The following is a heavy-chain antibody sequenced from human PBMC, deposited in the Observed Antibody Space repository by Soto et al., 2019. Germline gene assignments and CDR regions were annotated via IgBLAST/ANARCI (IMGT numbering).Heavy chain of an antibody. V-gene: IGHV4-30-4*01. CDR2: IYYSGST. Sequence: PSETLSLTCTVSGGSISSGDYYWSWIRQPPGKGLEWIGYIYYSGSTYYNPSLKSRVTISVDTSKNQFSLKLSSVTAADTAVYYCAREAGIAVAGEVWFDPWGQGTLVTVSS. J-gene: IGHJ5*02. D-gene: IGHD6-19*01. CDR1: GGSISSGDYY. CDR3: AREAGIAVAGEVWFDP.